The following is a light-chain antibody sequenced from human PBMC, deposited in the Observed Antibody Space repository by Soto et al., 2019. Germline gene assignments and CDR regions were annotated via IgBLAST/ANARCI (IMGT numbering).Light chain of an antibody. V-gene: IGKV2-30*02. J-gene: IGKJ5*01. CDR2: KVS. Sequence: VLTQPASVSGSPGQPASISCRSNQSLVHSDGIAYFSWFQQRPGRSPRRLIYKVSNRDSGVPARFSGSGSGTDFALKISRXEAEDVGVYYCMQGTHWPITFGQGTRLEIK. CDR1: QSLVHSDGIAY. CDR3: MQGTHWPIT.